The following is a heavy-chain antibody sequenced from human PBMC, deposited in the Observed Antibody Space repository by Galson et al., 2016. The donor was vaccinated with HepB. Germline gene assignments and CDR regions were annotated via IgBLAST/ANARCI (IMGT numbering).Heavy chain of an antibody. D-gene: IGHD2-15*01. J-gene: IGHJ4*02. Sequence: SVKVSCRASGYTFTSYYMHWVRQAPGQGLEWMGIINPSGGSTSYAQKFQGRVTMTRDTSTSTVYMELSSLRSDDTAVYYCASCSGGSCYSVDYWGQGTLVTVSS. CDR3: ASCSGGSCYSVDY. V-gene: IGHV1-46*01. CDR1: GYTFTSYY. CDR2: INPSGGST.